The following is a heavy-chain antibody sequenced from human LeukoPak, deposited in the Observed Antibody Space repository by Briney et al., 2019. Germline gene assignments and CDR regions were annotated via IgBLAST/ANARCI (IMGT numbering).Heavy chain of an antibody. J-gene: IGHJ5*02. D-gene: IGHD1-26*01. CDR3: ARWVCSTDWFDP. V-gene: IGHV3-7*01. CDR1: GFTFSSFW. CDR2: IKQEGSEK. Sequence: QPGGSLGLSLAASGFTFSSFWMGWVRRAPGRGREWVANIKQEGSEKYYVDSVKGRFTISRDNDKNSLYLQVNSLRAEDTAVYYCARWVCSTDWFDPGGQGTLVTVAS.